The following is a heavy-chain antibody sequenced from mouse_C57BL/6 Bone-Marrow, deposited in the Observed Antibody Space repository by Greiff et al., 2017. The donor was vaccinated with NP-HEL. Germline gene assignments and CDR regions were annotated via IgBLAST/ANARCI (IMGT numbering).Heavy chain of an antibody. D-gene: IGHD1-1*01. CDR3: ACPMRGRTPYYYTMDY. CDR1: GFTFSSYG. Sequence: EVQLVESGGDLVQPGGSLKLSCAASGFTFSSYGMSWVRQTPDKRLEWVATISSGGSYTYYPDSVKGRFTISRDNAKNTLYLQMSSLKSEYTDMYYCACPMRGRTPYYYTMDYWGQGTSVTVSS. J-gene: IGHJ4*01. CDR2: ISSGGSYT. V-gene: IGHV5-6*01.